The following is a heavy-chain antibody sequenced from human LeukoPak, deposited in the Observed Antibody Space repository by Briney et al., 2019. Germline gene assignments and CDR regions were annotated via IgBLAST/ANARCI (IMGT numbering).Heavy chain of an antibody. CDR1: GFTFSSYS. Sequence: GGSLTLSCAASGFTFSSYSMNWVRQAPGKGLEWVSSIGTSSTYIYYADSLKGRFTISRDNAKNSLYLQMNSLRADDTAVYYCARDLIVGATYYYAMDVWGKGTTVTVSS. CDR3: ARDLIVGATYYYAMDV. J-gene: IGHJ6*04. CDR2: IGTSSTYI. V-gene: IGHV3-21*01. D-gene: IGHD3-10*01.